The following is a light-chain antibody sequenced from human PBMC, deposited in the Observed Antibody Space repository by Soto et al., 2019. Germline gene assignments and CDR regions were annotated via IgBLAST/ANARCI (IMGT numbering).Light chain of an antibody. Sequence: DIQMTQSPSSLSAAVGDRVTITCRASQTISTYLNWYQQKPGKAPKLLIYAASSLQSGVPSRFTGSGSGTDFTLTISSLQPEDFATYYCQQSHGIPYTCGQGTKLEIK. CDR1: QTISTY. J-gene: IGKJ2*01. CDR2: AAS. V-gene: IGKV1-39*01. CDR3: QQSHGIPYT.